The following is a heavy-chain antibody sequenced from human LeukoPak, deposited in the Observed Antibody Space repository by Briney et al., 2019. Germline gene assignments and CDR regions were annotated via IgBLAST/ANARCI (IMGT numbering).Heavy chain of an antibody. CDR1: GFTFSSYS. J-gene: IGHJ4*02. V-gene: IGHV3-21*01. Sequence: GGSLRLSCAASGFTFSSYSMNWVRQAPGKGLEWVSSISSSSSYIYYADSVKGRFTISRDNAKNSLYLQMNSLRAEDTAVYYCARSTMVRGVTQYYFDYWGQGTLVTVSS. CDR2: ISSSSSYI. D-gene: IGHD3-10*01. CDR3: ARSTMVRGVTQYYFDY.